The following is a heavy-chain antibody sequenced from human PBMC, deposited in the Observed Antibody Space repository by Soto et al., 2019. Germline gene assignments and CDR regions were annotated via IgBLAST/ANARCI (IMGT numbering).Heavy chain of an antibody. V-gene: IGHV4-59*08. D-gene: IGHD2-15*01. CDR1: GGSITSYH. Sequence: SETLSLTCVVSGGSITSYHWSWIWQFPAKGLGWIAYTAYTRNTNYNPFLKSRATISMATTNNQLSLMLTSMTAADTAVYYCSRHMHAGFTPYFDPWGQGTLVTVSS. CDR2: TAYTRNT. J-gene: IGHJ5*02. CDR3: SRHMHAGFTPYFDP.